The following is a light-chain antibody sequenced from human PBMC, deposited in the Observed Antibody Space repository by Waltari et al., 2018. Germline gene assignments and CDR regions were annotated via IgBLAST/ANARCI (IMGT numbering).Light chain of an antibody. CDR1: QSVSRSN. V-gene: IGKV3-20*01. CDR3: QQSGSSPPYT. CDR2: GAS. Sequence: IVLTQSPGTLSLSAGERATLSCRASQSVSRSNLAWYQQKPGQAPRLLIYGASTRATGIPDRFSGSGSGTDFTLTINRLESEDFAVYFCQQSGSSPPYTFGQGTKLEI. J-gene: IGKJ2*01.